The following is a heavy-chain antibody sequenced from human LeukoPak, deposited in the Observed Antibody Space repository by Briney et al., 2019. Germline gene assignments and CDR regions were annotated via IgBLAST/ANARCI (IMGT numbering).Heavy chain of an antibody. Sequence: SVKVSCKASGGTFSSYAISWVRQAPGQGLEWMGGIIPIFGTANYAQKFQGRVTITADESTSTAYMELSSLRSEDTAVYYCARRRRRGYSYGYSWFDPWGQGTLVTVSS. CDR3: ARRRRRGYSYGYSWFDP. J-gene: IGHJ5*02. D-gene: IGHD5-18*01. CDR1: GGTFSSYA. V-gene: IGHV1-69*01. CDR2: IIPIFGTA.